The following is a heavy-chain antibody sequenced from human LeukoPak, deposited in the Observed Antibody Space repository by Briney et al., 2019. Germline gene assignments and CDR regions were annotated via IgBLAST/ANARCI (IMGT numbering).Heavy chain of an antibody. V-gene: IGHV3-48*03. CDR2: ISSSGSTI. CDR1: GFTFSSYE. D-gene: IGHD4-23*01. J-gene: IGHJ4*02. CDR3: ARRAGGYSHPYDY. Sequence: GGSLRLSCAASGFTFSSYEMNWVRQAPGKGLEWVSYISSSGSTIYYADSVKGRFTISRDISKNTVYLQMNSLRAEDTAVYYCARRAGGYSHPYDYWGQGILVTVSS.